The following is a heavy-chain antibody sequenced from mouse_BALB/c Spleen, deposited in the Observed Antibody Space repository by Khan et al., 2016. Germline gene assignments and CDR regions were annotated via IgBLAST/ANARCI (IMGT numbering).Heavy chain of an antibody. CDR3: ARFYYGGAY. J-gene: IGHJ3*01. CDR1: GFNIKDTY. CDR2: IDPANGNT. D-gene: IGHD2-1*01. V-gene: IGHV14-3*02. Sequence: VQLKQSGADLVKPGASVKLSCTASGFNIKDTYIHWVKQRPEQALEWIGRIDPANGNTEYDPKFKGKATITADISSNTAYLQLSSLTSEDTAVYYCARFYYGGAYWGQGTLVTVSA.